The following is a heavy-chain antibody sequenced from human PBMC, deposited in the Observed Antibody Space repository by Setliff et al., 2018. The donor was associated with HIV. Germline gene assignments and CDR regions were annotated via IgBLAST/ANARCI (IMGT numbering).Heavy chain of an antibody. CDR2: INPTSGST. CDR1: GYTFTNYY. J-gene: IGHJ4*02. V-gene: IGHV1-46*01. Sequence: GASVKVSCKASGYTFTNYYMHWVRQAPGQGLEWMGIINPTSGSTTFAQNFQGRVTMTRDTSTSTVYMELSSLRSEGTAMFYCARDVGGATNENYFDYWGQGTLVTVSS. D-gene: IGHD1-26*01. CDR3: ARDVGGATNENYFDY.